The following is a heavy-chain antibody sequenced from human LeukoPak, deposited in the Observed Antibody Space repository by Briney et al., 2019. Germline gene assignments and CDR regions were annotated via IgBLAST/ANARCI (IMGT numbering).Heavy chain of an antibody. CDR3: ARGRVETSGVYDY. CDR2: IYYSGST. CDR1: GGSISSNNYY. V-gene: IGHV4-39*01. Sequence: SETLSLTCTVSGGSISSNNYYWGWIRQPPGKGLEWIGSIYYSGSTYNNPSLKSRVTISVDTTKNQFSLKLTSVTAADTAVYYCARGRVETSGVYDYWGQGTLVTVSS. D-gene: IGHD5-18*01. J-gene: IGHJ4*02.